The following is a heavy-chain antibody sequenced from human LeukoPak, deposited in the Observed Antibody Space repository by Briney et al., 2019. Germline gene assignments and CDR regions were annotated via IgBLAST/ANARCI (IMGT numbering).Heavy chain of an antibody. CDR3: ARDDSSGYYYY. V-gene: IGHV4-61*01. Sequence: SQTLSLTCAVSGGSISSGNYSWSWIRQPPGKGLEWIGYIYYSGSTNYNPSLKSRVTISVDTSKNQFSLKLSSVTAADTAVYYCARDDSSGYYYYWGQGTLVTVSS. J-gene: IGHJ4*02. CDR1: GGSISSGNYS. D-gene: IGHD3-22*01. CDR2: IYYSGST.